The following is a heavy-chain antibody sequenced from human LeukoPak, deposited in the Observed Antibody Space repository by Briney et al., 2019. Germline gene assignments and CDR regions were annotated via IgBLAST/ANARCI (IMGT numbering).Heavy chain of an antibody. CDR3: ARGIESYGDYGY. Sequence: SETLSLTCTVSGGSISSSSYYWGWIRQPPGKGLEWIGSIYYSGSTYYNPSLKRRVTISIDTSKNQFSLKLSSLTAADTAIYYCARGIESYGDYGYWGQGILVTVSS. J-gene: IGHJ4*02. CDR2: IYYSGST. D-gene: IGHD4-17*01. CDR1: GGSISSSSYY. V-gene: IGHV4-39*07.